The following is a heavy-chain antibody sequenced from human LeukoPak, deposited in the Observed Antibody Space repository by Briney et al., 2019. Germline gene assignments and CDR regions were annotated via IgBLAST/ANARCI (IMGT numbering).Heavy chain of an antibody. D-gene: IGHD3-22*01. Sequence: SLTLSLTGAGYGGSFSGYYWSWIRPPPGQGLEWIREINHSGSTNYDPSLKSRVTISVDTSKNPFYLKLSSVTAADTAVYYCAREGAYDSSGYYAYWGQGTLVTVSS. CDR2: INHSGST. CDR3: AREGAYDSSGYYAY. J-gene: IGHJ4*02. CDR1: GGSFSGYY. V-gene: IGHV4-34*01.